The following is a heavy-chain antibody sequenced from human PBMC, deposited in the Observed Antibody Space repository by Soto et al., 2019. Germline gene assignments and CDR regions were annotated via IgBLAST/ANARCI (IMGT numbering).Heavy chain of an antibody. CDR3: AKSLYDFLTNWFDP. CDR2: ISGSGGST. CDR1: GFTFSSYA. Sequence: GGSLRLSCAASGFTFSSYAMSWVRQAPGKGLEWVSAISGSGGSTYYADSVKGRFTISRDNSKNTLYLQMNSLRAEDTAVYYCAKSLYDFLTNWFDPWGQGTLVTAPQ. D-gene: IGHD3-3*01. V-gene: IGHV3-23*01. J-gene: IGHJ5*02.